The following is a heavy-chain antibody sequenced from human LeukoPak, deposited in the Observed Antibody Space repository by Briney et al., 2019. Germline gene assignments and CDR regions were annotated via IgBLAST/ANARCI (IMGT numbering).Heavy chain of an antibody. V-gene: IGHV4-30-2*03. CDR3: ARPITFGGVIAPFDY. J-gene: IGHJ4*02. D-gene: IGHD3-16*02. CDR1: GGSISSGGYS. Sequence: SQTLSLTCAVSGGSISSGGYSWSWIRQPPGKGLEWIGYIYYSGSTYYNPSLKSRVTISVDTSKNQFSLKLSSVTAADTAVYYCARPITFGGVIAPFDYWGQGTLVTVSS. CDR2: IYYSGST.